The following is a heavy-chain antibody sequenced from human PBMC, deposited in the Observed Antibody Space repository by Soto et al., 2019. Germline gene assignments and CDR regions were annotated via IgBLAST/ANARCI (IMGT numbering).Heavy chain of an antibody. Sequence: EVQLLESGGGLVQPGGSLRLSCAASGFTFSSYAMSWVRQAPGKGLEWVSAITGSGGSTSYADSVKGRFTLSRDNSKNTLYLQLNSLRAEDTAVYYCANRVSGWYWVDYWGQGTLVTVSS. V-gene: IGHV3-23*01. J-gene: IGHJ4*02. CDR1: GFTFSSYA. CDR3: ANRVSGWYWVDY. CDR2: ITGSGGST. D-gene: IGHD6-19*01.